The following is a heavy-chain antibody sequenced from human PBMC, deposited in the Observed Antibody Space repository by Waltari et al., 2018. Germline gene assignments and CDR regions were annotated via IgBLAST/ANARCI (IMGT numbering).Heavy chain of an antibody. CDR2: IRSNGRTI. J-gene: IGHJ4*02. V-gene: IGHV3-48*04. Sequence: EVQLVESGGGLVQPGGSLRLSCAASGFTFSSYSMNWVRQAPGKGLEWVSYIRSNGRTIYYADSVKGRFTISRDNAKNSLYLQMNSLRAEDTAVYYCARDPNALDYWGQGTLVTVSS. CDR1: GFTFSSYS. CDR3: ARDPNALDY.